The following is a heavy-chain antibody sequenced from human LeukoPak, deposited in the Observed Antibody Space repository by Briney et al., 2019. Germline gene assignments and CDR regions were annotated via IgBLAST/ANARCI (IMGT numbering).Heavy chain of an antibody. V-gene: IGHV3-74*01. J-gene: IGHJ4*02. CDR2: INIDGSTT. Sequence: GGSLILSCVASGFNFSAYWMHWVRQAPGKGLVWVSRINIDGSTTTYADSVKGRFTISRDKSKNTLYLQMNSLRAEDTAVYYCAKDFNGGGYWGQGTLVTVSS. CDR3: AKDFNGGGY. D-gene: IGHD7-27*01. CDR1: GFNFSAYW.